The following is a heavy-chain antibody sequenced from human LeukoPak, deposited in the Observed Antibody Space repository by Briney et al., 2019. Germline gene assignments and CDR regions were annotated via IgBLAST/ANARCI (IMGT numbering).Heavy chain of an antibody. J-gene: IGHJ5*02. CDR1: GGSISSGGYY. D-gene: IGHD6-6*01. CDR2: IYYSGST. V-gene: IGHV4-31*03. Sequence: ASQTLSLTCTVSGGSISSGGYYWSWIRQHPGKGLEWIGYIYYSGSTYYNPSLKSRVTISVDTSKNQFSLKLSSVTAADTAVYYCAKASSSWSLFDPWGQGTLVTVSS. CDR3: AKASSSWSLFDP.